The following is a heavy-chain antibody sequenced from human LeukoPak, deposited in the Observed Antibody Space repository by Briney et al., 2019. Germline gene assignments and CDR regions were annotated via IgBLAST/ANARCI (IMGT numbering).Heavy chain of an antibody. CDR1: GYTLTELS. V-gene: IGHV1-24*01. Sequence: ASVKVSCKVSGYTLTELSMHWVRQAPGKGLEWMGGFDPEDGETIYAQKFQGRVTMTEDTSTDTAYMELSSLRSEDTAVYYCAAVTRGYSYGSNYYYYGMDVWGQGTTVTVSS. CDR2: FDPEDGET. CDR3: AAVTRGYSYGSNYYYYGMDV. J-gene: IGHJ6*02. D-gene: IGHD5-18*01.